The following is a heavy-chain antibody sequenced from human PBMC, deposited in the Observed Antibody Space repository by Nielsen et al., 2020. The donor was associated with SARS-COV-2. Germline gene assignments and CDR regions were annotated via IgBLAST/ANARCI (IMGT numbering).Heavy chain of an antibody. CDR1: GGSISSGGYY. CDR2: IYYSGST. V-gene: IGHV4-31*03. Sequence: SETLSLTCTVSGGSISSGGYYWSWIRQHPGKGLEWIGYIYYSGSTYYNPSLKSRVTISVGTSKNQFSLKLSSVTAADTAVYYCARGYYYYGSGSYYNFDYWGQGTLVTVSS. J-gene: IGHJ4*02. D-gene: IGHD3-10*01. CDR3: ARGYYYYGSGSYYNFDY.